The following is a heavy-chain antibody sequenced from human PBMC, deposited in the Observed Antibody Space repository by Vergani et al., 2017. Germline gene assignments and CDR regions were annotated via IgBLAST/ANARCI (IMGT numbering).Heavy chain of an antibody. V-gene: IGHV1-46*01. J-gene: IGHJ5*02. CDR3: ARGCGSTSCYKRGEDWFDP. CDR2: INPSGGST. Sequence: QVQLVQSGAEVKKPGASVKVSCQASGYTFTSYYIHWVRQAPGQGLEWMGIINPSGGSTNYAQKFQGRVTMTRDTSTSTVFMELSSLRSEDTAVYYCARGCGSTSCYKRGEDWFDPWREGTLVTDSS. CDR1: GYTFTSYY. D-gene: IGHD2-2*02.